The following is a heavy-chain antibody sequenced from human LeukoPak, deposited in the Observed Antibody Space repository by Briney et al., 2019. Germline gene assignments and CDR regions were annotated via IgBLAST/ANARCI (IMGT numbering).Heavy chain of an antibody. J-gene: IGHJ4*02. Sequence: RAGGSLRLSCAASGFTFSSYAMSWVRQAPGKGLEWVSAISGSGGSTYYADSVKGRFTISRDNSKNTLYLQMNSLRAEDTAVYYCARDSSGYTGYYFDYWGQGTLVTVSS. CDR2: ISGSGGST. CDR1: GFTFSSYA. CDR3: ARDSSGYTGYYFDY. V-gene: IGHV3-23*01. D-gene: IGHD3-22*01.